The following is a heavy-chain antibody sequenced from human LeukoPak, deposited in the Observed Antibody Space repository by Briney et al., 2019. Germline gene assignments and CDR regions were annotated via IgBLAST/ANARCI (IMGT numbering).Heavy chain of an antibody. CDR1: GFTLNKYE. CDR3: VKGPLLRSSKYFDY. V-gene: IGHV3-48*03. D-gene: IGHD5-12*01. J-gene: IGHJ4*02. Sequence: GGALRLSCAASGFTLNKYEMHGVGQARGKGGEGGAYIYAGGRSTNYADSVWGRFTLSRDNAHNPFHLQIHHLSDENAAVYYCVKGPLLRSSKYFDYWGQGALVTVSS. CDR2: IYAGGRST.